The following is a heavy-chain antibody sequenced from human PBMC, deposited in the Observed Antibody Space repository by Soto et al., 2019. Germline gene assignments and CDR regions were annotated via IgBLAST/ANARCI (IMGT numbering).Heavy chain of an antibody. V-gene: IGHV4-30-4*01. Sequence: QVQLQESGPGLVKPSQTLSLTCTVSGGSISSGDYYWSWIRQPPGKGLEWIGYIYYSGSTYYNPFLKSLVTISVYTSKNQFCLKPSSVTAADTAVYYCASEGGYSGYDFGDYWGQVTLVTVSS. J-gene: IGHJ4*02. CDR2: IYYSGST. CDR1: GGSISSGDYY. CDR3: ASEGGYSGYDFGDY. D-gene: IGHD5-12*01.